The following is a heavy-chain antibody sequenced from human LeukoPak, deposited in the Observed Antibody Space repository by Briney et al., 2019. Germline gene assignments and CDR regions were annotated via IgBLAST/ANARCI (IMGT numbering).Heavy chain of an antibody. CDR3: AREHYFYHMDG. CDR1: GFTFSSYE. CDR2: ISSSGSTI. V-gene: IGHV3-48*03. J-gene: IGHJ6*03. Sequence: GGSLRLSCAASGFTFSSYEMNWVRQAPGKGLEWVSYISSSGSTIYYADSVKGRFTISRDNAKNSLYLQMSSLRAEDTAVYYCAREHYFYHMDGWGEGTTVTVSS.